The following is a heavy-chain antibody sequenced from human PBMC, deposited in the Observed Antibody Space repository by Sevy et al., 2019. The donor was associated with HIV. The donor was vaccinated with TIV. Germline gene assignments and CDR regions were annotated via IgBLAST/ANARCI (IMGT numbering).Heavy chain of an antibody. J-gene: IGHJ4*02. CDR1: GFTVTFNS. CDR3: GRERAGIDH. V-gene: IGHV3-53*01. CDR2: IYVGRNT. D-gene: IGHD6-19*01. Sequence: GGSLRLSCAASGFTVTFNSMSWVRQAPGRGLVWVSVIYVGRNTYYADPVKGRFTIFRDRFKDTVDLQMDSLRPEDSGVYYCGRERAGIDHWGQGPLVTVSS.